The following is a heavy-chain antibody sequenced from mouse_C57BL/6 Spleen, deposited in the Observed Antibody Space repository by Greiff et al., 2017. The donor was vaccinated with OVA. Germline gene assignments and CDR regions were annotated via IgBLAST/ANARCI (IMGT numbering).Heavy chain of an antibody. V-gene: IGHV5-9-1*02. Sequence: EVQVVESGEGLVKPGGSLKLSCAASGFTFSSYAMSWVRQTPEKRLEWVAYISSGGDYIYYADTVKGRFTISRDNARNTLYLQMSSLKSEDTAMYYCTRDPELTGTVYAMDYWGQGTSVTVSS. CDR2: ISSGGDYI. D-gene: IGHD4-1*01. J-gene: IGHJ4*01. CDR1: GFTFSSYA. CDR3: TRDPELTGTVYAMDY.